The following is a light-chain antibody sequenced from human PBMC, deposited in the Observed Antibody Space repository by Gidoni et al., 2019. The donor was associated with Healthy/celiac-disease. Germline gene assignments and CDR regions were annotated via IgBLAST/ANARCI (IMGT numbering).Light chain of an antibody. V-gene: IGKV3-11*01. CDR3: QQRSNWPLT. Sequence: EIVLTQSPATLSLCTGERATLACRASQSVSSYLAWYQQKPGQAPRLLIYDASHRATGIPARFSGSGSGTDFTLTISSLEPEDFAVYYCQQRSNWPLTFGGGTKVEIK. CDR1: QSVSSY. J-gene: IGKJ4*01. CDR2: DAS.